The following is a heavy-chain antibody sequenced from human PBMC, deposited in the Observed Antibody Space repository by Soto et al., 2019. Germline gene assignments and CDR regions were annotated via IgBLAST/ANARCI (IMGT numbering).Heavy chain of an antibody. CDR1: GGSISSYY. Sequence: SETLSLTCTVSGGSISSYYWSWIRQPPGKGLEWIGYIYYSGSTNYNPSLKSRVTISVDTSKNQFSLKLSSVTAADTAVYYCARREGFGEFTNWFDPWGQGTLVPVSS. CDR3: ARREGFGEFTNWFDP. J-gene: IGHJ5*02. D-gene: IGHD3-10*01. CDR2: IYYSGST. V-gene: IGHV4-59*08.